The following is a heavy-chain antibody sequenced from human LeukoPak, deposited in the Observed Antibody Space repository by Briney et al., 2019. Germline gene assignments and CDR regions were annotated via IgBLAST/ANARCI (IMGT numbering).Heavy chain of an antibody. Sequence: GGSLRLSCAASGFTFSNAWMSWVRQAPGKGLEWVGRIKSKTDGGTPDYAAPVKGSFTISRDDSKNTLYLQMNSLKTEDTAVYYCTTAPTSYSSSWLFPPRNIGNYWGQGTLVTVSS. CDR3: TTAPTSYSSSWLFPPRNIGNY. CDR2: IKSKTDGGTP. CDR1: GFTFSNAW. J-gene: IGHJ4*02. D-gene: IGHD6-13*01. V-gene: IGHV3-15*01.